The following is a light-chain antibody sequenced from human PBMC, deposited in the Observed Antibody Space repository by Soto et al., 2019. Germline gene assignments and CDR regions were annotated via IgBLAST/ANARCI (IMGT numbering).Light chain of an antibody. V-gene: IGLV2-14*01. CDR2: EVS. CDR3: TSYTSSSTLV. CDR1: SSDVGGHNY. J-gene: IGLJ2*01. Sequence: QSVLTQPASVSGSPGQSITISCTGTSSDVGGHNYVSWYQHHPGKAPKLMIYEVSDRPSGVSNRFSGSKSGNTASLTISGLRTEDEAEYYCTSYTSSSTLVFGGGTKLTVL.